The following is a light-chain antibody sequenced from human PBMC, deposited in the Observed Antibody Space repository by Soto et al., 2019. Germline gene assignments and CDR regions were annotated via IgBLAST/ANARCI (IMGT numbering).Light chain of an antibody. V-gene: IGKV3-20*01. Sequence: LGHSACTRSCSLGQGAPLSCRVRQSAGSSYLAWYLHKPGQAPRLLMSGASSRASGVPVRFSGSGSGTDFTLTISRVEPEDFALYYCQQYGGSPLTFGLGTRVE. CDR1: QSAGSSY. J-gene: IGKJ5*01. CDR3: QQYGGSPLT. CDR2: GAS.